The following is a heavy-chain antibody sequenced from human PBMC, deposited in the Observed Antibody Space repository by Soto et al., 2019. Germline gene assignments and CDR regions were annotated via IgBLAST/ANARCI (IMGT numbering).Heavy chain of an antibody. CDR2: ISYDGSNK. V-gene: IGHV3-30*18. Sequence: GGSLRLSCAASGFTFSSYGMHWVRQAPGKGLEWVAVISYDGSNKYYADSVKGRFTISRDNSKNTLYLQMNSLRAEDTAVYYCAKDLRRIVVVPAAIGIGGMDVWGRGTTVTGSS. D-gene: IGHD2-2*02. CDR1: GFTFSSYG. CDR3: AKDLRRIVVVPAAIGIGGMDV. J-gene: IGHJ6*02.